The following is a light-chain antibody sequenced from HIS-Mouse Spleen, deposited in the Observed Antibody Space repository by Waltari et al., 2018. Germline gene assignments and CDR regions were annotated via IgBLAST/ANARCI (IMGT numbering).Light chain of an antibody. J-gene: IGLJ3*02. CDR2: EGS. Sequence: QFALTQPASVSGSPGQSITISCTGTSSDVGRYNLVPWYQQHPGKAPKLMIYEGSKRPSGVSNRFSGSKSGNTASLTISGLQAEDEADYYCCSYAGSSTWVFGGGTKLTVL. CDR3: CSYAGSSTWV. V-gene: IGLV2-23*01. CDR1: SSDVGRYNL.